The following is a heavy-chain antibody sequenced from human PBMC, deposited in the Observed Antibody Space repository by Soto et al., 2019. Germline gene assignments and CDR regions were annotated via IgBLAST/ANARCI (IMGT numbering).Heavy chain of an antibody. J-gene: IGHJ4*02. CDR1: GGSINGYY. V-gene: IGHV4-4*07. Sequence: SETLSLTCTVSGGSINGYYWTWIRQPAGKGLEWIGRIYTSGTTSYNPSLKSRVTMSLDTSKNQFSLRLTSVTAADTAVYYCARDSVGISSPGVYWGRGTMVTVSS. CDR2: IYTSGTT. D-gene: IGHD1-26*01. CDR3: ARDSVGISSPGVY.